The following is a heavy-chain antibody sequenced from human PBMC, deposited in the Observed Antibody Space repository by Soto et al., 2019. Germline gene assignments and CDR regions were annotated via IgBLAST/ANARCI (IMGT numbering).Heavy chain of an antibody. CDR3: AKAPAGYRSAWWGGEGFKH. J-gene: IGHJ1*01. V-gene: IGHV3-23*01. D-gene: IGHD6-19*01. CDR1: GFTFSSYA. CDR2: ISGSGGST. Sequence: PGGSLRLSCAASGFTFSSYAMSWVRQAPGKGLEWVSAISGSGGSTYYADSVKGRFTISRDNSKNTLYLQMNSLRAEDTAVCYCAKAPAGYRSAWWGGEGFKHGGQGTLVTVSS.